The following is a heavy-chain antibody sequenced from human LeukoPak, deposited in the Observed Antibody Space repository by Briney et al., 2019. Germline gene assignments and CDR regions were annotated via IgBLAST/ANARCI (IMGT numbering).Heavy chain of an antibody. CDR2: ISSSGSTI. V-gene: IGHV3-11*04. Sequence: QVQLQQWGAGLLKPSETLSLTCAVYGGSFSGYYWSWIRQAPGKGLEWVSYISSSGSTIYYADSVKGRFTISRDNAKNSLYLQMNSLRAEDTAVYYCARCVVDYYMDVWGKGTTVTVSS. CDR1: GGSFSGYY. CDR3: ARCVVDYYMDV. J-gene: IGHJ6*03. D-gene: IGHD2-21*01.